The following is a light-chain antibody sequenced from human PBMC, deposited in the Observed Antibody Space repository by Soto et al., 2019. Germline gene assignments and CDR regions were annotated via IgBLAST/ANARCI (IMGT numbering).Light chain of an antibody. V-gene: IGLV2-8*01. CDR3: SSYAGSTFYV. Sequence: QSALTQPPSASGSPGQSVTISCTGTSSDVGGYIYVSWYQRHPGKAPKLMIYEVSKRPSGVPDRFSGSKSGNTASLTVSGLQAEDEADYYCSSYAGSTFYVFGTGTKLTVL. CDR2: EVS. CDR1: SSDVGGYIY. J-gene: IGLJ1*01.